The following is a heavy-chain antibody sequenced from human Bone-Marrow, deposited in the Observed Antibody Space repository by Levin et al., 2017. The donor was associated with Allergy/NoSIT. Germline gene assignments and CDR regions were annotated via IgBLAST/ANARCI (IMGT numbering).Heavy chain of an antibody. CDR1: GYSISSGYY. CDR2: IYHSGST. V-gene: IGHV4-38-2*01. Sequence: SPTLSLPCAVSGYSISSGYYWGWIRQPPGKGLEWIGSIYHSGSTYYSPSLKSRVTISLDTSKNQFSLRLSSVTAADTAVYYCARNTSPWGAHDAFDVWGQGTMLTVSS. CDR3: ARNTSPWGAHDAFDV. J-gene: IGHJ3*01. D-gene: IGHD2-2*01.